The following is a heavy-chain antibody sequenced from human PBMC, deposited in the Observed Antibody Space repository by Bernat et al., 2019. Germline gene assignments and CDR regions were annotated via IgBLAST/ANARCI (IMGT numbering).Heavy chain of an antibody. Sequence: QVQLVESGGGVVQPGRSLRLSCAASGFTFSSYAMHWVRQAPGKGLEWVAVISSDGSDEYYADSVKGRFTISRDNSKNTLYLQMNSLRAEDTAVYYCAKELRVSGYSYGCFDYWGQGSLVTVSS. CDR3: AKELRVSGYSYGCFDY. D-gene: IGHD5-18*01. CDR1: GFTFSSYA. J-gene: IGHJ4*02. CDR2: ISSDGSDE. V-gene: IGHV3-30*04.